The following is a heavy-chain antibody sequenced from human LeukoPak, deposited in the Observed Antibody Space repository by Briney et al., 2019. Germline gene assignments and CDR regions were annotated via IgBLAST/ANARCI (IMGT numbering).Heavy chain of an antibody. V-gene: IGHV3-30*03. J-gene: IGHJ4*02. CDR3: AREGSGYDSDY. CDR2: ISYDGSNT. CDR1: GFTFSSYG. D-gene: IGHD5-12*01. Sequence: GGSLRLSCAASGFTFSSYGMHWVRQAPGKGLEWVAVISYDGSNTYYADSVKGRFTISRDNGKNSLYLQMNSLRAEDTALYYCAREGSGYDSDYWGQGTLVTVSS.